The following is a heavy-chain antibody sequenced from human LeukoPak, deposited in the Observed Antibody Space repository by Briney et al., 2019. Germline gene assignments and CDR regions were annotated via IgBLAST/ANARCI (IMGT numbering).Heavy chain of an antibody. J-gene: IGHJ4*02. Sequence: ASVKVSCKASGYTFTSYDINWVRQATGQGLEWMGWMNPNSGNTGYAQKFQGRVTMTRNTSISTAYMELSSLRSEDTAVYYCARASSSWYMSIDYWGQGTLVTVSS. CDR2: MNPNSGNT. V-gene: IGHV1-8*01. CDR3: ARASSSWYMSIDY. D-gene: IGHD6-13*01. CDR1: GYTFTSYD.